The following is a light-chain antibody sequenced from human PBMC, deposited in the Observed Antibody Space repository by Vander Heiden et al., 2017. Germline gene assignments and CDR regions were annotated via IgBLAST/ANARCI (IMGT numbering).Light chain of an antibody. J-gene: IGKJ4*01. V-gene: IGKV1-33*01. CDR3: QQYDNRPLT. CDR2: DAS. CDR1: QDISNY. Sequence: DIQMTQSPSSLSASVGDRVTITCQASQDISNYLNWYQQKPGKAPKLLIYDASNLETGVPSRFSGSGSGTDFTCTSSSLQPEDIATYYCQQYDNRPLTFGGGTKVEIK.